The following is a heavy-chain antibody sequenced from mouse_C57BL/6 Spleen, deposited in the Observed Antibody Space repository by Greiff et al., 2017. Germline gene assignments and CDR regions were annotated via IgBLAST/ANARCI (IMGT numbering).Heavy chain of an antibody. CDR3: ARWGDYDQFAY. D-gene: IGHD2-4*01. J-gene: IGHJ3*01. V-gene: IGHV1-69*01. CDR2: IDPSDSYT. Sequence: QVQLQQPGAELVMPGASVKLSCKASGYTFTSYWMHWVKQRPGQGLEWIGEIDPSDSYTNYNQKFKGKSTLTVNKSSSPAYMQLSSLTSEDSAVYCCARWGDYDQFAYWGQGTLVTVSA. CDR1: GYTFTSYW.